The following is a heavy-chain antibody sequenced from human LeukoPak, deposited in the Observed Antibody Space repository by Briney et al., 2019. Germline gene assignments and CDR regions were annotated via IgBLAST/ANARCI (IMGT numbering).Heavy chain of an antibody. J-gene: IGHJ5*02. Sequence: SETLSLTCTVSGASISSYYWSWIRQPAGKGLEWIGRIYVSGSTTYNPSLESRVTISLDTSKNQISLRLTSMTAADTAVYYCARDSGTTGEVKFDPCGQGTLVTVSS. CDR3: ARDSGTTGEVKFDP. CDR2: IYVSGST. D-gene: IGHD1-7*01. V-gene: IGHV4-4*07. CDR1: GASISSYY.